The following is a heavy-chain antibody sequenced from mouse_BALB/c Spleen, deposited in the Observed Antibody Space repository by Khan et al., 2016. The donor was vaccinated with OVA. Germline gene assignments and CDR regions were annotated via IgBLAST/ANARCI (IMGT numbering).Heavy chain of an antibody. CDR3: AREEALYYFDY. J-gene: IGHJ2*01. CDR1: GYIFTSYW. D-gene: IGHD3-2*02. CDR2: IYPGTNNT. V-gene: IGHV1-76*01. Sequence: QMQLEESGAELVRPGASVKLSCKTSGYIFTSYWIHWVKQRSGQGLEWIARIYPGTNNTYYNENLKDRATLTADKSSSTAYMHLNSLKSEDSAVYFCAREEALYYFDYWGQGTTLTVSS.